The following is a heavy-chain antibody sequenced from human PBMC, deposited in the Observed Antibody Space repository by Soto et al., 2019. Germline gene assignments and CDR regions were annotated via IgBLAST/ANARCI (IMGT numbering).Heavy chain of an antibody. CDR2: IYYSGST. CDR3: ARRYGASFDY. D-gene: IGHD4-17*01. Sequence: TSETLSLTCTVSGASISRYYWSWIRQHPGKGLEWIGYIYYSGSTYYNPSLKSRVTISVDTSKNQFSLKLSSVTAADTAVYYCARRYGASFDYWGQGTLVTVSS. CDR1: GASISRYY. V-gene: IGHV4-59*01. J-gene: IGHJ4*02.